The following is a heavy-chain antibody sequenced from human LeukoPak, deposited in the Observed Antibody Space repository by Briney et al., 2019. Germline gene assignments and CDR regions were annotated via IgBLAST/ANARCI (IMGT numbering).Heavy chain of an antibody. Sequence: GGSLRLSCAASGFTFSTYGMHWVRQAPGKGLEWVAFIQFDGRNKYYADSVKGRFTISRDNSKNTLYLQMNSLRAEDTAVHYCAKERTITHYYYMDVWGKGTTVTISS. V-gene: IGHV3-30*02. CDR3: AKERTITHYYYMDV. CDR1: GFTFSTYG. CDR2: IQFDGRNK. J-gene: IGHJ6*03. D-gene: IGHD5-12*01.